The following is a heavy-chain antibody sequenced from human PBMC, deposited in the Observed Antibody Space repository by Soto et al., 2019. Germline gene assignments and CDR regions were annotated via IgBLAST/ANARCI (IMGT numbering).Heavy chain of an antibody. CDR1: GRTFLISA. D-gene: IGHD1-26*01. J-gene: IGHJ4*02. Sequence: QVQLVQSGAEVKTPGSSVRVSCKTAGRTFLISAIAWVRQAPGQGLEWMGGIIPILGTIHIAQNFQGRVNFTADRSTRTASMDLSSVRSEDTATYFCAIGKEWEQPSKHYYFDYWGQGSQVIVSS. CDR2: IIPILGTI. V-gene: IGHV1-69*06. CDR3: AIGKEWEQPSKHYYFDY.